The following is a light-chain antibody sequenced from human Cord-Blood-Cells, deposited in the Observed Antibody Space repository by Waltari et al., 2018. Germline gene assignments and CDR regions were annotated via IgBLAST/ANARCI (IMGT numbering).Light chain of an antibody. CDR3: QQSYSTPKT. CDR1: QSISSY. CDR2: AAS. J-gene: IGKJ1*01. V-gene: IGKV1-39*01. Sequence: DIQMTQSPSSLSASVGDRVTLTCRASQSISSYLNWYQQKPGKAPKLLIYAASSLQSGVPSRFSGSGSGTYFTLTINSLQPEDFATYYCQQSYSTPKTFGQGTKVEIK.